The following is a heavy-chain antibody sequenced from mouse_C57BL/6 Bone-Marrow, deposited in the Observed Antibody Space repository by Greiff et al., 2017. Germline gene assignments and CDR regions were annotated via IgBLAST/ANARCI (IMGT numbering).Heavy chain of an antibody. CDR3: ARIYYDYDAWFAY. CDR1: GFTFSDYG. CDR2: ISSGSSTI. Sequence: EVMLVESGGGLVKPGGSLKLSCAASGFTFSDYGMHWVRQAPEKGLEWVAYISSGSSTIYYADTVKGRFTISRDNAKNTLFLQMTSLRSEDTAMYYCARIYYDYDAWFAYGGQGTLVTVSA. V-gene: IGHV5-17*01. J-gene: IGHJ3*01. D-gene: IGHD2-4*01.